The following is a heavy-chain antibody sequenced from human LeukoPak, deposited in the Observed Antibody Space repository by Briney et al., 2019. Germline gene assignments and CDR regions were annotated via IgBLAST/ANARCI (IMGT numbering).Heavy chain of an antibody. J-gene: IGHJ5*02. Sequence: ASVKVSCKASGYTFTGYYMHWVRQAPGQGLERMGWINPNSDGTNYAQKFQGWVTTTRDTSISTAYMELSRLRSDDTAVYYCARDTGALWFGEPNWFDPWGQGTLVTVSS. D-gene: IGHD3-10*01. V-gene: IGHV1-2*04. CDR3: ARDTGALWFGEPNWFDP. CDR2: INPNSDGT. CDR1: GYTFTGYY.